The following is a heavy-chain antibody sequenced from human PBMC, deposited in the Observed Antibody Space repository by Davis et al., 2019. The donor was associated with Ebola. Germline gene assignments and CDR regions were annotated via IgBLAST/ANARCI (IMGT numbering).Heavy chain of an antibody. Sequence: PGGSLRLSCAASGFTFSSYAMSWVRQAPGKGLEWVSAISGSGGSTYYADSVKGRFTISRDSSRNTLYLQMNSLRADNTATYYCTRGRGGSSWELYWGRGTLVAVSS. CDR3: TRGRGGSSWELY. CDR2: ISGSGGST. CDR1: GFTFSSYA. V-gene: IGHV3-23*01. J-gene: IGHJ4*02. D-gene: IGHD6-13*01.